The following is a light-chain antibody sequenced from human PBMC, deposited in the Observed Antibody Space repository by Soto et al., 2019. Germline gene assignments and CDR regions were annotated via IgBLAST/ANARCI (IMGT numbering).Light chain of an antibody. CDR1: QNIHTN. CDR2: GAS. V-gene: IGKV3-15*01. CDR3: QHYYNRPRT. J-gene: IGKJ5*01. Sequence: EIVMTQSPATLSLSPGERAILSCRASQNIHTNLAWYQHTPGQAPRLLFYGASTRATGLPARFSGSGSGTEFTLTISSLQAEDSAVYYCQHYYNRPRTFGQGTRLEIK.